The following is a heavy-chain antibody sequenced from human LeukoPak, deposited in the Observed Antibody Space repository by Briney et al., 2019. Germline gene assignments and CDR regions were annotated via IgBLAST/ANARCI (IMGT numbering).Heavy chain of an antibody. CDR3: AKSIAVAQDDY. Sequence: GGSLRLSCAASGFTFSSYAMHWVRQAPGKGLEWVAVISYDGSNKYYADSVKGRFTISRDNSKNTLYLQMNSLRAEDTAVYYCAKSIAVAQDDYWGQGTLVTVSS. CDR1: GFTFSSYA. D-gene: IGHD6-19*01. CDR2: ISYDGSNK. V-gene: IGHV3-30-3*02. J-gene: IGHJ4*02.